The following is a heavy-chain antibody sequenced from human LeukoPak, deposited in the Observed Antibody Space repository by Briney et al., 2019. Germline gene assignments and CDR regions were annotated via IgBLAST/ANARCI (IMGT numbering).Heavy chain of an antibody. V-gene: IGHV1-18*01. J-gene: IGHJ4*02. CDR2: IRAYNGNT. CDR1: GYTFTEYG. Sequence: ASVKVSCKASGYTFTEYGISWVRQAPGQGLEWMGWIRAYNGNTNYAQKFQGRVTITTDTSTNTAHMELGSLRSDDTAVYYCARALLWFGELGYWGQGTLVTVSS. CDR3: ARALLWFGELGY. D-gene: IGHD3-10*01.